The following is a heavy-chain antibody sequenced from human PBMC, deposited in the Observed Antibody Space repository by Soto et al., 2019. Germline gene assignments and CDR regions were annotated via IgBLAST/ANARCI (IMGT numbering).Heavy chain of an antibody. Sequence: GEYLKISCKGSGYSFTSYWISWVRQMPGKGLEWMGRIDPSDSYTNYSPSFQGHVTISADKSISTAYLQWSSLKASDTARYYCATSYGSGSYYPGMDVWGQGTTVTVSS. CDR3: ATSYGSGSYYPGMDV. V-gene: IGHV5-10-1*01. CDR1: GYSFTSYW. CDR2: IDPSDSYT. D-gene: IGHD3-10*01. J-gene: IGHJ6*02.